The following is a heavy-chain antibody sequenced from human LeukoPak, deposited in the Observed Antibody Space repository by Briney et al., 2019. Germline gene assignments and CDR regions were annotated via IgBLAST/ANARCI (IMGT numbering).Heavy chain of an antibody. J-gene: IGHJ2*01. CDR2: INHSGST. CDR1: GGSFSGYY. Sequence: SETLSLTCAVYGGSFSGYYWSWIRQPPGKGLEWIGEINHSGSTSYNPPLKSRVTISVDTSKNQFSLKLSSVTAADTAVYYCARAGLLVRGVTLRYFDLWGRGTLVTVSS. D-gene: IGHD3-10*01. CDR3: ARAGLLVRGVTLRYFDL. V-gene: IGHV4-34*01.